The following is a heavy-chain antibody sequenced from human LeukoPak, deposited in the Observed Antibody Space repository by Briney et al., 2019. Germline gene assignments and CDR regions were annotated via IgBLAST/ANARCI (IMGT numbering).Heavy chain of an antibody. CDR2: INHSGST. CDR1: GGSFSGYY. J-gene: IGHJ5*02. Sequence: SETLSLTCAVYGGSFSGYYWSWIRQPPGKGLEWIGEINHSGSTNYNPSLKSRVTISVDTSKNQLSLKLSSVTAADTAVYYCAKAQHLLAVAAVDLWGQGTLVTVSS. CDR3: AKAQHLLAVAAVDL. D-gene: IGHD6-19*01. V-gene: IGHV4-34*01.